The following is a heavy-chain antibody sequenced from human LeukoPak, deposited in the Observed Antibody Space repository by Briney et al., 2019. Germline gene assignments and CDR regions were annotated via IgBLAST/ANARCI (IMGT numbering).Heavy chain of an antibody. Sequence: GRSLRLSCAASGFTFSSYAMHWVRQAPGKGLEWVAFIRYDGSNKYYADSVKGRFTISRDNSKNTLYLQMNSLRVEDTAVYYCAKDYHYDILSGYFDYWGQGTLATVSS. V-gene: IGHV3-30*02. J-gene: IGHJ4*02. CDR2: IRYDGSNK. CDR1: GFTFSSYA. D-gene: IGHD3-9*01. CDR3: AKDYHYDILSGYFDY.